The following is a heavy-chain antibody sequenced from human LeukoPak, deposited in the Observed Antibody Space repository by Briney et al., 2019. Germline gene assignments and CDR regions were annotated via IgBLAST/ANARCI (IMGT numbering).Heavy chain of an antibody. J-gene: IGHJ4*02. V-gene: IGHV3-23*01. D-gene: IGHD3-22*01. Sequence: GGSLRLSCAASGLDFGDYGMSWVRQAPGKGLEWVSAISGSGGSTYYADSVKGRFTISGDNSKNTLYLQMNSLRAEDTAVYYCATGGYYYDSSGYSWGQGTLVTVSS. CDR3: ATGGYYYDSSGYS. CDR2: ISGSGGST. CDR1: GLDFGDYG.